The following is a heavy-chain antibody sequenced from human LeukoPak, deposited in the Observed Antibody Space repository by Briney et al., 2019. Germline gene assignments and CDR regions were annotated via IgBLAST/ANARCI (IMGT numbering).Heavy chain of an antibody. J-gene: IGHJ4*02. V-gene: IGHV3-48*03. CDR2: ISSSGSTI. CDR1: GFTFSSYE. D-gene: IGHD1-26*01. Sequence: GGSLRLSCAASGFTFSSYEMNWVRQAPGKGLEWVSYISSSGSTIYYADSVKGRFTISRDNAKNSLYLQMNSLRAEDTAVYYCARIQYSGSYHYFDYWGQGTLVTVSS. CDR3: ARIQYSGSYHYFDY.